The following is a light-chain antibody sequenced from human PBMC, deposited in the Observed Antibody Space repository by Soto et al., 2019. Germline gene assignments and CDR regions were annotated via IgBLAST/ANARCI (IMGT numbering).Light chain of an antibody. CDR1: QSVSSGF. CDR3: QQYGTSPYT. Sequence: EIVLTQSPGTLSLSPGERATLSCRASQSVSSGFLAWYQQKPGQAPRLLIYGASSRATGIPDRFSGSGSGTDFTLTISRLEPEDVAVYYCQQYGTSPYTFGQGTQLEIK. V-gene: IGKV3-20*01. J-gene: IGKJ2*01. CDR2: GAS.